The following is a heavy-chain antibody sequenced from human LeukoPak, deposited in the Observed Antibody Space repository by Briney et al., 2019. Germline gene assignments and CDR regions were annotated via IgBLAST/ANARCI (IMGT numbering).Heavy chain of an antibody. CDR1: GFTFTDAW. J-gene: IGHJ6*02. CDR3: AQLLYDF. Sequence: PGGSLRLSCAASGFTFTDAWMHWVRQAPGKGLEWVGRIKSKTAGGTTDYAAPVQGRFSISRDDSKNMVYLQMSSPKTEDTAVYYCAQLLYDFWGQGTTVTVSS. CDR2: IKSKTAGGTT. V-gene: IGHV3-15*01. D-gene: IGHD2/OR15-2a*01.